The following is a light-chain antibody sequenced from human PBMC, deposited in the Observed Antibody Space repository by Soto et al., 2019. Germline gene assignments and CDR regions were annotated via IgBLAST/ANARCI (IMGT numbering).Light chain of an antibody. CDR1: SSDVGGYNY. Sequence: QSALTQPASVSGSPGQSITISCTGTSSDVGGYNYVSWYQRHPGKAPKLMIYEVTNRPSGVSDRFSGSKSGNTASLTISGLQAEDEADYYCSSFTASSTLLFGGGTQLTVL. CDR2: EVT. V-gene: IGLV2-14*01. J-gene: IGLJ2*01. CDR3: SSFTASSTLL.